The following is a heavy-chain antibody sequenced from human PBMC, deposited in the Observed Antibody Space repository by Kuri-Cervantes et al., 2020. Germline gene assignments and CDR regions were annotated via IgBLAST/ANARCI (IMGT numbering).Heavy chain of an antibody. D-gene: IGHD1-26*01. CDR1: GGSISSETYY. CDR2: VFYKRST. CDR3: AREGSNYLYYYYGINV. J-gene: IGHJ6*02. Sequence: SETLSLTCTVSGGSISSETYYWGWIRQPPGKGLEWIGSVFYKRSTYYNPSLQSRVTISADMSKNQFSLKLSSVTAADTAIYYCAREGSNYLYYYYGINVWGLGTTVTVSS. V-gene: IGHV4-39*02.